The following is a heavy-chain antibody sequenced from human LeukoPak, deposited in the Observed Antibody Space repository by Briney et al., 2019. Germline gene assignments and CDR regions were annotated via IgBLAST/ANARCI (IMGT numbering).Heavy chain of an antibody. J-gene: IGHJ5*02. D-gene: IGHD6-13*01. V-gene: IGHV1-2*06. CDR3: ARVAAAGTTNWFDP. Sequence: ASVKVSCKASGYTFTGYYMHWVRQAPGQGLEWMGRINPNSGGTNYAQKFQGRVTMTRDTSTSTVYMELSSLRSEDTAVYYCARVAAAGTTNWFDPWGQGTLVTVSS. CDR1: GYTFTGYY. CDR2: INPNSGGT.